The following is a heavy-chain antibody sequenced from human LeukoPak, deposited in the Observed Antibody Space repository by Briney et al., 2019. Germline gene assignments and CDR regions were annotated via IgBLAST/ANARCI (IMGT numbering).Heavy chain of an antibody. CDR3: ARLGFPVYYYYMDV. CDR2: ISGSGSTI. V-gene: IGHV3-48*04. J-gene: IGHJ6*03. Sequence: GGSLRLSCAASGFTFSSDAMSWVRQAPGKGLEWVSAISGSGSTIHYADSVKGRFTISRDNAKNSLYLQMNSLRAEDPAVYYCARLGFPVYYYYMDVWGKGTTVSVSS. CDR1: GFTFSSDA. D-gene: IGHD2-15*01.